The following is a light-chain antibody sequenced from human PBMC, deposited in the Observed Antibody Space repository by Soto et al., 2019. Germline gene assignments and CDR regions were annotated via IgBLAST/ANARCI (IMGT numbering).Light chain of an antibody. V-gene: IGKV1-5*01. CDR3: HQYNYYRPT. Sequence: DIQVTQSPSTLSASVGDRVTITCRASQPIRTWLAWYQEKPGKAPKLLIYDASSLEGGVPSRFSGSGSGTEFTLTISSLQPDDFETYYCHQYNYYRPTLGQGTKVDI. CDR2: DAS. CDR1: QPIRTW. J-gene: IGKJ1*01.